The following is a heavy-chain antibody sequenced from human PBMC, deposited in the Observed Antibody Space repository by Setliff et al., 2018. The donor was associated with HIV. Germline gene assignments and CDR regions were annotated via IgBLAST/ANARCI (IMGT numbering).Heavy chain of an antibody. Sequence: PSETLSLTCTVSGGSITATDDFWGWIRQPPGKGLEWIGTLYHSGSPIYNSSLKSRVTISGDPSNNQLSLSLSSVTAADTAVYYCARPVSKYFYGMDVWGLGTTVTVSS. CDR1: GGSITATDDF. J-gene: IGHJ6*02. CDR3: ARPVSKYFYGMDV. V-gene: IGHV4-39*07. CDR2: LYHSGSP.